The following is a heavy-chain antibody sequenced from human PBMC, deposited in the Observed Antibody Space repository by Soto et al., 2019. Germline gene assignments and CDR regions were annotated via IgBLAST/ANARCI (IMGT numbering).Heavy chain of an antibody. V-gene: IGHV5-10-1*01. CDR3: AFLDTSLDFDF. CDR1: GYRFTSYW. D-gene: IGHD3-3*02. Sequence: GESLKISCKCSGYRFTSYWISWVLQMPGKGLEWMGRIDPSNSYTHYSPSFHGHVTISADNSISTAYLQWSNLRASDTAIYYCAFLDTSLDFDFWGQGTLVTSPQ. J-gene: IGHJ4*02. CDR2: IDPSNSYT.